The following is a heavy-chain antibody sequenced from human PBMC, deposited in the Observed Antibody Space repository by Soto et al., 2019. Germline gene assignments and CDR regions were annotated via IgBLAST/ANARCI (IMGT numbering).Heavy chain of an antibody. CDR1: GFTFSSYG. CDR3: ARNSVDYYDSSGYPSNYFDY. Sequence: PGGSLRLSCAASGFTFSSYGMHWVRQAPGKGLEWVAVIWYDGSNKYYADSVKGRFTISRDNSKNTLYLQMNSLRAEDTAVYYCARNSVDYYDSSGYPSNYFDYWGQGTLVTVSS. V-gene: IGHV3-33*01. D-gene: IGHD3-22*01. J-gene: IGHJ4*02. CDR2: IWYDGSNK.